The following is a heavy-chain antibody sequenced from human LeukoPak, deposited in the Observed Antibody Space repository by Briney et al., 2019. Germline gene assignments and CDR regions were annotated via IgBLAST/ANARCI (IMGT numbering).Heavy chain of an antibody. V-gene: IGHV4-59*08. J-gene: IGHJ4*02. D-gene: IGHD6-19*01. Sequence: KSSETLSLTCAVYGGSFSGYYWSWIRQPPGKGLEWIGYIYYSGSTNYNPSLKSRVTISVDTSKNQFSLKLSSVTAADTAVYYCARHWFSSSGWYYFDYWGQGTLVTVSS. CDR3: ARHWFSSSGWYYFDY. CDR1: GGSFSGYY. CDR2: IYYSGST.